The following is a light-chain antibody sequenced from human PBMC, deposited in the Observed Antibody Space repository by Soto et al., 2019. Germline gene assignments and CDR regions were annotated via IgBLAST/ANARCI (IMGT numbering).Light chain of an antibody. Sequence: QSVLTQPPSVSGAPGLRVTISCTGSSSNIGAGFDVHWYQQLPGTAPRLLIYGNSKRPSGVPDRFSGSKSGTSASLAITGLQAEDEADYYCQSYDSSLSGLYVFGTGTKLTVL. J-gene: IGLJ1*01. CDR1: SSNIGAGFD. CDR3: QSYDSSLSGLYV. V-gene: IGLV1-40*01. CDR2: GNS.